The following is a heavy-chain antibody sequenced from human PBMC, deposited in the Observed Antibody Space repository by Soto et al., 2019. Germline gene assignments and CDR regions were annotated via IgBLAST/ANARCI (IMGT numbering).Heavy chain of an antibody. CDR3: TTDELLTGYPIYFDY. V-gene: IGHV3-15*01. J-gene: IGHJ4*02. Sequence: VQLVESGGGVVQPGRSLRLSCAASGFTFSNAWMSWVRQAPGKGLEWVGRIKSKTDGGTTDYAAPVKGRFTISRDDSKNTLYLQMNSLKTEDTAVYYCTTDELLTGYPIYFDYWGQGTLVTVSS. CDR2: IKSKTDGGTT. CDR1: GFTFSNAW. D-gene: IGHD3-9*01.